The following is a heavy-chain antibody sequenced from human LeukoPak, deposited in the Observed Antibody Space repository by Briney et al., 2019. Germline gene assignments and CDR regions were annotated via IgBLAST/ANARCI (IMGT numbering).Heavy chain of an antibody. Sequence: GGSLRLSCAASGFTFSSYGMHWVRQAPGKGLEWVAVIWYDGSNKYYADSVKGRFTISRDNSKNTLYLQMNSLRAEDTAVCYCARDRSSSGWDYWGQGTLVTVSS. D-gene: IGHD6-19*01. CDR3: ARDRSSSGWDY. CDR2: IWYDGSNK. J-gene: IGHJ4*02. CDR1: GFTFSSYG. V-gene: IGHV3-33*01.